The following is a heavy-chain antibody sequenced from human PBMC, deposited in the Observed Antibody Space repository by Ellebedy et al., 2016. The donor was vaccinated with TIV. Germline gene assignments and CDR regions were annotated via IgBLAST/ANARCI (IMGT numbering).Heavy chain of an antibody. CDR3: ARNDYGDVDY. V-gene: IGHV3-48*02. J-gene: IGHJ4*02. CDR2: ISSSSSTI. Sequence: GESLKISCAASGFTFSSYSMNWVRQAPGKGLEWVSYISSSSSTIYYADSVKGRFTISRDNAKNSLYRQMNSLRDEDTAVYYCARNDYGDVDYWGQGTLVTVSS. CDR1: GFTFSSYS. D-gene: IGHD4-17*01.